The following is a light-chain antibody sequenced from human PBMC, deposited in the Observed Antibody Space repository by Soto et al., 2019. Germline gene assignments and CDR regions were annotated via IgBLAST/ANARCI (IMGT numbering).Light chain of an antibody. Sequence: EIVLTQSPGTLSLSPGERATLSCGASQSVSANYFAWYQQKPGLAPRLLIYDASNRATGVPDRFSGSGSGTDFTLTISRLEPEDFAVYYCQQYGSAPLTFGGGTKVDLK. CDR1: QSVSANY. J-gene: IGKJ4*01. CDR3: QQYGSAPLT. V-gene: IGKV3D-20*01. CDR2: DAS.